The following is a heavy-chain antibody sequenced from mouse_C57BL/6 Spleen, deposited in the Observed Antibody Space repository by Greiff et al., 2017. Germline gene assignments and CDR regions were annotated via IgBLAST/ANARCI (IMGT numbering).Heavy chain of an antibody. J-gene: IGHJ1*03. CDR2: ISSGGSYT. CDR3: ARHEEDYLYWYFDV. D-gene: IGHD1-1*01. CDR1: GFTFSSYG. V-gene: IGHV5-6*01. Sequence: EVMLVESGGDLVKPGGSLKLSCAASGFTFSSYGMSWVRQTPDKRLEWVATISSGGSYTYYPDSVKGRFTISSDNAKNTLYLQMSSLKSEDTAMYYCARHEEDYLYWYFDVGGTGTTVTVSS.